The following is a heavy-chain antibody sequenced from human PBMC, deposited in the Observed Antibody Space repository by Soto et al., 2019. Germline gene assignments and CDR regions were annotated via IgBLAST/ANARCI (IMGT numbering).Heavy chain of an antibody. CDR3: ARDGLYYESGWFDP. CDR2: IYYTGST. CDR1: GDSVNRGSHY. Sequence: SETLSLTCSVSGDSVNRGSHYWNWIRQPPGKGLEWIGHIYYTGSTEYNPSLKSRLTMSVDTSKNQFSLKLGSVTAADTAVYYCARDGLYYESGWFDPWGQGILVTVSS. J-gene: IGHJ5*02. V-gene: IGHV4-61*01. D-gene: IGHD3-22*01.